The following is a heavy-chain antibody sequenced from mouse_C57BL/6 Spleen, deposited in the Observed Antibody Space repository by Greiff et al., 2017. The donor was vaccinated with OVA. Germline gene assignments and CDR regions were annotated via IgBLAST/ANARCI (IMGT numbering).Heavy chain of an antibody. J-gene: IGHJ2*01. V-gene: IGHV1-54*01. CDR1: GYAFTNYL. D-gene: IGHD1-1*01. CDR3: ARWGYYGSSYDCFDY. Sequence: VQLVESGAELVRPGTSVKVSCKASGYAFTNYLIEWVKQRPGQGLEWIGVINPGSGGTNYNEKFKGKATLTADKSSSTAYMQLSSLTSEDAAVYVCARWGYYGSSYDCFDYWGQGTTLTVSS. CDR2: INPGSGGT.